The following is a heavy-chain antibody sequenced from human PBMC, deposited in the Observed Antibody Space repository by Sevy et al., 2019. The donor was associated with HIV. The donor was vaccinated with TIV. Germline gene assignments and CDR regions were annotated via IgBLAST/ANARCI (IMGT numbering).Heavy chain of an antibody. CDR3: ARGTRYSGSYYLGDDAFDI. V-gene: IGHV3-13*01. J-gene: IGHJ3*02. Sequence: GGSLRLSCAASGFTFSRYDMHWVRQATGKGLEWVSSIGTAGDTYYPGSMKGRFTISRENSKKSWYLQMNSLRAGDTAVYYCARGTRYSGSYYLGDDAFDIWGQGTMVTVSS. D-gene: IGHD1-26*01. CDR1: GFTFSRYD. CDR2: IGTAGDT.